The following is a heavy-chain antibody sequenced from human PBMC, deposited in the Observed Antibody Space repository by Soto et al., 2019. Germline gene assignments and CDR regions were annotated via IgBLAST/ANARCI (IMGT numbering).Heavy chain of an antibody. CDR1: GFTFTSFS. D-gene: IGHD4-17*01. Sequence: EVQLVESGGGLVKPGGSLRLSCAASGFTFTSFSMNWVRQAPGKGLEWVSSISSSSSYIYYPDSVKGRFTISRDNAKNSLYLQMSSLRAEDTAVYYCARDQYGDYVVDYWGQGTLVTVSS. CDR3: ARDQYGDYVVDY. J-gene: IGHJ4*02. CDR2: ISSSSSYI. V-gene: IGHV3-21*01.